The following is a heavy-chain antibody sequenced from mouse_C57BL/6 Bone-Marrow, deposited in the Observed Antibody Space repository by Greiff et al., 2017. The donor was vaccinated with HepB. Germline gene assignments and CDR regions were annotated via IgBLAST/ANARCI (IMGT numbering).Heavy chain of an antibody. J-gene: IGHJ2*01. CDR3: AIQTSLLRGYYFDY. Sequence: EVKLVESGGDLVKPGGSLKLSCAASGFTFSSYGMSWVRQTPDKRLEWVATISSGGSYTYYPDSVKGRFTISRDNAKNTLYLQMSSLKSEDTAMYYCAIQTSLLRGYYFDYWGQGTTRTVSS. V-gene: IGHV5-6*01. CDR1: GFTFSSYG. CDR2: ISSGGSYT. D-gene: IGHD1-1*01.